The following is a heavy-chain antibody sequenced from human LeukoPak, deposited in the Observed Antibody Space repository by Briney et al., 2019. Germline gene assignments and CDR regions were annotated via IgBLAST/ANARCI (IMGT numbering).Heavy chain of an antibody. J-gene: IGHJ4*02. D-gene: IGHD6-6*01. CDR3: ARHRAYSSSSPFDY. CDR1: SGSISSTSYH. V-gene: IGHV4-39*01. Sequence: KPSETLSLTCTAFSGSISSTSYHWGWIRQAPGKGLEWIGGIIYSGNTYYNPSLKSRVTISVDTTKNQFSLRLSSVTAADTAVYYCARHRAYSSSSPFDYWGQGTLVTVSS. CDR2: IIYSGNT.